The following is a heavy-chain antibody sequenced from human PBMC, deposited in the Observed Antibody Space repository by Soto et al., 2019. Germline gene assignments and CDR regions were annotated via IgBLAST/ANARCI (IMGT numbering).Heavy chain of an antibody. J-gene: IGHJ5*02. CDR2: ISAYNGNT. V-gene: IGHV1-18*01. CDR1: GYTFTSYG. CDR3: AREIDYGDYVGGFDP. Sequence: QVQLVQSGAEVKKPGASVKVSCKASGYTFTSYGISWVRQAPGQGLEWMGWISAYNGNTNYAQKLQGRVTMTTHTSASTAYMELRSLRSDDSYVYYCAREIDYGDYVGGFDPWGQGTLVTVSS. D-gene: IGHD4-17*01.